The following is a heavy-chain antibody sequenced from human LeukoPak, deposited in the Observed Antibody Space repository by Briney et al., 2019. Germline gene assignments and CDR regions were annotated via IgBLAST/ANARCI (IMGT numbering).Heavy chain of an antibody. CDR3: ARLLRPGGRTGDAFDI. J-gene: IGHJ3*02. D-gene: IGHD1-26*01. V-gene: IGHV4-59*08. CDR2: FYDSGDF. Sequence: SETLSLTCSVSGDSISAHHWTWIRQAPGTGLQWIGYFYDSGDFNYNPSLRRRVTIFTDIYTNKPPLPLSTVTTADTTADYCARLLRPGGRTGDAFDIWGQGTMVTVSS. CDR1: GDSISAHH.